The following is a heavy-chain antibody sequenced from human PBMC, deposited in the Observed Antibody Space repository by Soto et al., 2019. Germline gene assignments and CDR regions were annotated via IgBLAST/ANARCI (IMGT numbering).Heavy chain of an antibody. CDR2: INPSGDAT. CDR3: ARGYSGYENFDN. CDR1: GFTFTKYY. V-gene: IGHV1-46*03. J-gene: IGHJ4*02. Sequence: GASVKVSCKASGFTFTKYYMHWVRQAPGQGLEWMGMINPSGDATSYAQKFQGRVTMTRDTSTSTVNVELSSLRSEDTAVYFCARGYSGYENFDNTGQGTPVTVSS. D-gene: IGHD5-12*01.